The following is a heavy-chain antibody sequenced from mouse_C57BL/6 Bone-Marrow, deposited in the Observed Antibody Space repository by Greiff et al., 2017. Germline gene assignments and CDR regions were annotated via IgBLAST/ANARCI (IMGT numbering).Heavy chain of an antibody. CDR3: ARPHYYGSSFWYFDV. J-gene: IGHJ1*03. Sequence: EVKLQESGGGLVQPGGSLKLSCAASGFTFSDYGMAWVRQAPRKGPEWVAFISNLAYSIYYADTVTGRFTISRENAKNTLYLEMSSLRSEDTAMYYCARPHYYGSSFWYFDVWGTGTTVTVSS. CDR1: GFTFSDYG. CDR2: ISNLAYSI. V-gene: IGHV5-15*01. D-gene: IGHD1-1*01.